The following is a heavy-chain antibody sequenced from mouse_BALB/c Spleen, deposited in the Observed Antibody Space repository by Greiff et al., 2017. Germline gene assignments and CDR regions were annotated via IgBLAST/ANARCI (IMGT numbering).Heavy chain of an antibody. CDR3: AASYDYYAWDY. J-gene: IGHJ4*01. CDR1: GYTFSSYW. Sequence: VQLQQSGAELMKPGASVKISCKATGYTFSSYWIEWVKQRPGQGLEWIGEILPGSGSTNYTDKFKGKATFTADTSSNTAYMQRSSLTSEDSAVYYCAASYDYYAWDYWGQGTSVTVSS. CDR2: ILPGSGST. D-gene: IGHD1-2*01. V-gene: IGHV1-9*01.